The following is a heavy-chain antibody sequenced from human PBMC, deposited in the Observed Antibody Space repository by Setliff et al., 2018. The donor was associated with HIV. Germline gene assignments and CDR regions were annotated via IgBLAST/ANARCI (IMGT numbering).Heavy chain of an antibody. D-gene: IGHD3-16*01. V-gene: IGHV4-38-2*02. CDR3: ARGTSLNVVPDTFDI. CDR1: GYSISSGYY. J-gene: IGHJ3*02. Sequence: SETLSLTCTVPGYSISSGYYWAWIRQPPGKGLEWIGHIYHAGNTYYHPSLKSRVTISVDTSKNQISLRLNSLTAADTALYYCARGTSLNVVPDTFDIWGQGKMVTVSS. CDR2: IYHAGNT.